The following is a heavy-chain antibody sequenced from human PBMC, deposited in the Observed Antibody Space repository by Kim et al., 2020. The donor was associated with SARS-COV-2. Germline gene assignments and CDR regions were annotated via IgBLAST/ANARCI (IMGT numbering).Heavy chain of an antibody. V-gene: IGHV3-73*01. D-gene: IGHD3-3*01. Sequence: GGSLRLSCAASGFTFSGSGIHWVRQASGKGLEWVGRIRSKADSYATAYTASVKGRITISRDDSKNTAYLQMNSLKTEDTDVYSCGSDFWSGYHYGMDVWG. CDR3: GSDFWSGYHYGMDV. J-gene: IGHJ6*01. CDR1: GFTFSGSG. CDR2: IRSKADSYAT.